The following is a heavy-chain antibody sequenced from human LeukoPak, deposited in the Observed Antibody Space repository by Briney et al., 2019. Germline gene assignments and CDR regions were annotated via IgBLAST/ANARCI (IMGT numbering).Heavy chain of an antibody. CDR2: ISAYNGNT. V-gene: IGHV1-18*01. J-gene: IGHJ5*02. Sequence: ASVKVSCKASGYTFTSYGISWVRQAPGQGLEWMGWISAYNGNTNYAQKLQGRVTMTTDTSTSTAYMELSSLRSEDTAVYYCARGKADFWSGYYTEGYWFDPWGQGTLVTVSS. D-gene: IGHD3-3*01. CDR1: GYTFTSYG. CDR3: ARGKADFWSGYYTEGYWFDP.